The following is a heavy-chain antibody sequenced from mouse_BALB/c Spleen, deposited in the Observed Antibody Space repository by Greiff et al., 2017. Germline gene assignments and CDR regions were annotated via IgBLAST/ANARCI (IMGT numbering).Heavy chain of an antibody. Sequence: QVQLRQSGPGLVAPSQSLSITCTVSGFSLTSYGVHWVRQPPGKGLEWLGVIWAGGSTNYNSALMSRLSISKDNSKSQVFLKMNSLQTDDTAMYYCARGEDDYGSFAYWGQGTLVTVSA. J-gene: IGHJ3*01. CDR1: GFSLTSYG. CDR3: ARGEDDYGSFAY. CDR2: IWAGGST. D-gene: IGHD1-1*01. V-gene: IGHV2-9*02.